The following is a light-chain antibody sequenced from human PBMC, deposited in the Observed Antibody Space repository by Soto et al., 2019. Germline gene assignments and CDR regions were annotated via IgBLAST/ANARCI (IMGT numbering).Light chain of an antibody. V-gene: IGKV3-11*01. J-gene: IGKJ2*01. CDR1: QTVINY. CDR2: DTS. Sequence: EIVLTQSPATLSLSPGERATLSCRASQTVINYLAWYQQRPGQAPRLLIYDTSNRATGITARFSGSGSGTDFTLTISSLEPEDFAVYYCQHRNQWPHTFGQGTKLEIK. CDR3: QHRNQWPHT.